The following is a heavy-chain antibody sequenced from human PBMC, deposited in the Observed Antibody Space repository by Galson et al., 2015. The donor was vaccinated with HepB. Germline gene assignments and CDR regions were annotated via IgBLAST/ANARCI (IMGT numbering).Heavy chain of an antibody. Sequence: SLRLSCAASGFTFSRYGMHWVRQAPGKGLEWLAVISDDGSNRNYVDSVKGRFAISRDNSKNTLILQMNSLRAEDTAVYYCAKENAVVALAHYYLDYRGLGTLVTVSS. D-gene: IGHD2-15*01. CDR1: GFTFSRYG. J-gene: IGHJ4*02. CDR3: AKENAVVALAHYYLDY. CDR2: ISDDGSNR. V-gene: IGHV3-30*18.